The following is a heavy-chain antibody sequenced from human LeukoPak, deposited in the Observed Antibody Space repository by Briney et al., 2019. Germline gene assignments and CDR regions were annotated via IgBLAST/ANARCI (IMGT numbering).Heavy chain of an antibody. Sequence: GASVKVSCKASGYLFGKYDINWVRQAPGQGLEWMGWMNPNSGDTGCAQEFQGRVTMTRNTSINTAYMELRSLRSDDTAVYYCARVVRGLGWFDTWGQGTLVIVSS. CDR1: GYLFGKYD. V-gene: IGHV1-8*01. CDR2: MNPNSGDT. J-gene: IGHJ5*02. D-gene: IGHD3-10*01. CDR3: ARVVRGLGWFDT.